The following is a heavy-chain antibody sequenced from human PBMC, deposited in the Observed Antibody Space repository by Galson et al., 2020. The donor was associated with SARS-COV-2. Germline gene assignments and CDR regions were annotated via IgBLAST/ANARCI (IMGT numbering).Heavy chain of an antibody. V-gene: IGHV3-30-3*01. CDR3: ARSLLYGSGSYYNEFDY. J-gene: IGHJ4*02. CDR1: GFTFSSYA. CDR2: ISYDGSNK. D-gene: IGHD3-10*01. Sequence: GESLKISCAASGFTFSSYAMHWVRQAPGKGLEWVAVISYDGSNKYYADSVKGRFTISRDNSKNTLYLQMNSLRAEDTAVYYCARSLLYGSGSYYNEFDYWGQGTLVTVSS.